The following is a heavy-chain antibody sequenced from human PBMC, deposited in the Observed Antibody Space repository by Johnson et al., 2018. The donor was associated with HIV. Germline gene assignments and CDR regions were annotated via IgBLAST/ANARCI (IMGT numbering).Heavy chain of an antibody. CDR3: AKDSYSSGWYGDAFDI. Sequence: VQLVESGGGLVQPGGSLRLSCAASGFTFSSYAMSWVRQAPGKGLEWVSAISGSGGSTYYADSVKGRFPISRDNSKNTLYLQMNSLRAEDTALYYCAKDSYSSGWYGDAFDIWGQGTMVTVSS. CDR2: ISGSGGST. CDR1: GFTFSSYA. J-gene: IGHJ3*02. D-gene: IGHD6-19*01. V-gene: IGHV3-23*04.